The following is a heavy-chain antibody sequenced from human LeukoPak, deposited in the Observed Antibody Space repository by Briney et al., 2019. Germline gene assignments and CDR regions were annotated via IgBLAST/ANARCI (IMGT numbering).Heavy chain of an antibody. CDR3: AKLASGTATEFDY. D-gene: IGHD5-18*01. Sequence: GGSLRLSCATSGFIFSSYWMHWVRQAPGKGLEWVAVISYDGSNKYYADSVKGRFTISRDNSKNTLYLQMNSLRAKDTAVYYCAKLASGTATEFDYWGQGTLVTVSS. V-gene: IGHV3-30*18. CDR2: ISYDGSNK. CDR1: GFIFSSYW. J-gene: IGHJ4*02.